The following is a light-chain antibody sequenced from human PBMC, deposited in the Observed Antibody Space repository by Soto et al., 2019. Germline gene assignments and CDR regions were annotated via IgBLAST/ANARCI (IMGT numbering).Light chain of an antibody. Sequence: EIVMTQSPATLSVSPGERVTLSCRASQSISVNLAWYQQKPGQAPRLLIYGASTRATGVPARFSGGGSGPEFSLIISSLQSEDFAVYYCQQFNNWPPGITFGQGTRLAIK. J-gene: IGKJ5*01. CDR1: QSISVN. V-gene: IGKV3-15*01. CDR2: GAS. CDR3: QQFNNWPPGIT.